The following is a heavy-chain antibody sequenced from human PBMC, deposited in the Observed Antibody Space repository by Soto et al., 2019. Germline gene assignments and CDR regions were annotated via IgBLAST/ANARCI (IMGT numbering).Heavy chain of an antibody. CDR2: ISSSSSYT. D-gene: IGHD1-26*01. CDR3: ARWYRGSYLLVLDAFDI. J-gene: IGHJ3*02. V-gene: IGHV3-11*06. Sequence: GGSLRLSCAASGFTFSDYYMSWIRQAPGKGLEWVSYISSSSSYTNYADSVKGRFTISRDNAKNSLYLQMNSLRAEDTAVYYCARWYRGSYLLVLDAFDIWGQGTMVTV. CDR1: GFTFSDYY.